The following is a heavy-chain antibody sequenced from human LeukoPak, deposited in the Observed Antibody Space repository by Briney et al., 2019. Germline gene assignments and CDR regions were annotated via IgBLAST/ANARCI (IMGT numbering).Heavy chain of an antibody. V-gene: IGHV3-48*03. D-gene: IGHD4-11*01. Sequence: GGSLRLSCAASGFSFSDYEMNWVRQAPGKGLEWLAYISGSGSLTHYADSVKGRFIISRDNAENSVYLQMNSLRVEDTAVYYSVQVQYWGQGTLVTVAS. CDR1: GFSFSDYE. J-gene: IGHJ1*01. CDR3: VQVQY. CDR2: ISGSGSLT.